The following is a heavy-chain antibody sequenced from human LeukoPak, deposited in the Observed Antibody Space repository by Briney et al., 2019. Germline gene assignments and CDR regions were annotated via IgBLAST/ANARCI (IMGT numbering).Heavy chain of an antibody. CDR3: AKDTRIAPSQLIY. J-gene: IGHJ4*02. CDR2: ISGSGGST. CDR1: GFTFSSYA. D-gene: IGHD2-2*01. Sequence: GALRLSCAASGFTFSSYAMSWVRQAPGKGLEWVSAISGSGGSTYYADSVKGRFTISRDNSKNTLYLQMNSLRAEDTAVYYCAKDTRIAPSQLIYWGQGTLVTVSS. V-gene: IGHV3-23*01.